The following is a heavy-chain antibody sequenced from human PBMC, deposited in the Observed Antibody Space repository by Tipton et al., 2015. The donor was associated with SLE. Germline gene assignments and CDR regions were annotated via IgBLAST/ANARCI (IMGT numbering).Heavy chain of an antibody. D-gene: IGHD2-2*02. Sequence: QSGPEVKKPGSSVKVSCKASGGTFSSYAISWVRQAPGQGLEWMGGIIPIFGTANYAQKFQGRVTITTDESTSTAYMELISLRSEDTAVYYCAVVPSAINACDIWGQGTMVTGSS. V-gene: IGHV1-69*05. CDR2: IIPIFGTA. CDR3: AVVPSAINACDI. J-gene: IGHJ3*02. CDR1: GGTFSSYA.